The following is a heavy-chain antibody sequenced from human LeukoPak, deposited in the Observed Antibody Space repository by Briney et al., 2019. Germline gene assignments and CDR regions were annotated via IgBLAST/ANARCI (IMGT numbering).Heavy chain of an antibody. V-gene: IGHV3-7*03. CDR1: GFTFSSYW. CDR3: ARDVYYDSSGYDY. D-gene: IGHD3-22*01. J-gene: IGHJ4*02. Sequence: TGGSLRLSCAASGFTFSSYWMSWVRQAPGEGLEWVAKINQDGTEKAYVDSVRGRFTISRDNAKNSLFLQLNSLRAEDTAVYYCARDVYYDSSGYDYWGQGTLVTVSS. CDR2: INQDGTEK.